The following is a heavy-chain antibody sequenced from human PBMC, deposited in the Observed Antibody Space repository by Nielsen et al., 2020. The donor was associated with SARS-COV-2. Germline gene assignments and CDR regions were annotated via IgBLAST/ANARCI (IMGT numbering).Heavy chain of an antibody. CDR3: ARQGDYYDSSAGFDY. CDR2: IYYSGST. D-gene: IGHD3-22*01. Sequence: SETLSLTCTVSGCSISSSRYYWGWIGQPPGKGLVWSGSIYYSGSTYYNPSLKSRVTISVDTSKNQFSLKLSSVTAADTAVYYCARQGDYYDSSAGFDYWCHGTLVTVSS. CDR1: GCSISSSRYY. J-gene: IGHJ4*01. V-gene: IGHV4-39*01.